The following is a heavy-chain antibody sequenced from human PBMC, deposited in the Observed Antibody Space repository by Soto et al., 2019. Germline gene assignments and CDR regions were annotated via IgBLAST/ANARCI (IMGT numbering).Heavy chain of an antibody. CDR1: GFTFSSYA. V-gene: IGHV3-23*01. CDR2: ISGRGDST. D-gene: IGHD6-19*01. CDR3: ARRSSGWYFDY. Sequence: EVQLLESGGGLVQPGGSLRLSCAASGFTFSSYAMSWVRQAPGKGLEWVSVISGRGDSTYYADSVKGRFTISRDNAKNTLYLQMNSLRAEDTAVYYCARRSSGWYFDYWGQGTLVTVSS. J-gene: IGHJ4*02.